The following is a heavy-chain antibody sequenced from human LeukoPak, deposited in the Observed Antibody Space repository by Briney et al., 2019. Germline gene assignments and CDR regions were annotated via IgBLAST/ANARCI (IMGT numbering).Heavy chain of an antibody. CDR3: TTDWNYYGSGSYSFDY. D-gene: IGHD3-10*01. V-gene: IGHV3-15*01. CDR2: IKSKTDGGTT. Sequence: GGSLRLSCAASGFTFSNAWMSWVRQAPGKGLEWVGRIKSKTDGGTTGYAAPVKGRFTISRDDSKNTLYLQMNSLKTEDTAVYYCTTDWNYYGSGSYSFDYWGQGTLVTVSS. J-gene: IGHJ4*02. CDR1: GFTFSNAW.